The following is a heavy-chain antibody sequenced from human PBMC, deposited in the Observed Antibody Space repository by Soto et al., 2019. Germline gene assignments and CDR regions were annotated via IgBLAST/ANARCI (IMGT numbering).Heavy chain of an antibody. D-gene: IGHD6-13*01. Sequence: PSQTLSLTCAISGDSVSSNIAAWNWIRQSPSRGLEWLGRTYYRSKWYNDYAVSVKSRITINPDTSKNQFSLQLNSVTPEDTAVYYCASVLAAAGTSNDAFAIWAQRTLVPV. J-gene: IGHJ3*02. V-gene: IGHV6-1*01. CDR3: ASVLAAAGTSNDAFAI. CDR2: TYYRSKWYN. CDR1: GDSVSSNIAA.